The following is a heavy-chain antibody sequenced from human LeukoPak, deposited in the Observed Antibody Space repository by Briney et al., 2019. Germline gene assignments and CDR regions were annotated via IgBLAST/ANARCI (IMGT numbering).Heavy chain of an antibody. D-gene: IGHD3-22*01. CDR2: ISSSSSDT. Sequence: PGGSLRLSCAASGFTFSDYYMSWIRQAPGKGLEWVSFISSSSSDTNYADSVKGRFTISRDNAKNSLYLQMNSLRVEDTAVYYCARSSGYSPKYYFDYWGQGTLVTVSS. CDR3: ARSSGYSPKYYFDY. CDR1: GFTFSDYY. J-gene: IGHJ4*02. V-gene: IGHV3-11*03.